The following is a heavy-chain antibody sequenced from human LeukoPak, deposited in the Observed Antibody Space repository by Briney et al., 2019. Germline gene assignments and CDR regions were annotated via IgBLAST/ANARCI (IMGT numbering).Heavy chain of an antibody. J-gene: IGHJ3*02. D-gene: IGHD6-13*01. V-gene: IGHV1-46*01. CDR3: ATPLGIAAAGVYAFDI. Sequence: ASVKVSCKASRYTFTSYYMHWVRQAPGQGLEWMGIINPSGGSTSYAQKFQGRVTMTRDTSTSTVYMELSSLRSEDTAVYYCATPLGIAAAGVYAFDIWGQGTMVTVSS. CDR2: INPSGGST. CDR1: RYTFTSYY.